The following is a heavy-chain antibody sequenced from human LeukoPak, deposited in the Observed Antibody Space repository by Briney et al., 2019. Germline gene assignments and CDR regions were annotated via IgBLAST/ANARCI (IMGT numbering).Heavy chain of an antibody. CDR1: GGSISSSSYY. Sequence: SSETLSPTCTLAGGSISSSSYYWGWLRHPPGKGLEWIGSIYYSGSTYYNPSLKSRVTISVDTSKNQFSLKLSSVTAADTAVYYCARQAIGYCSGGSCHNWFDPWGQGTLVTVSS. CDR2: IYYSGST. V-gene: IGHV4-39*01. CDR3: ARQAIGYCSGGSCHNWFDP. J-gene: IGHJ5*02. D-gene: IGHD2-15*01.